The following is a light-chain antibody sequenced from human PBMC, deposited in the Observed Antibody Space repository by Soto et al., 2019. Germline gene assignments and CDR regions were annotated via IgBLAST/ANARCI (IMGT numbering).Light chain of an antibody. CDR2: KAS. Sequence: DIQMTQSPSTLSSSVGDRVTITCRASQSISYWLAWYQQKPGKAPKLLIYKASSLKSGVPSRFSGSGSGTEFSLTISSLQPDDFATYYCQHYNSYPLTFGGGTKVEIK. CDR3: QHYNSYPLT. J-gene: IGKJ4*01. CDR1: QSISYW. V-gene: IGKV1-5*03.